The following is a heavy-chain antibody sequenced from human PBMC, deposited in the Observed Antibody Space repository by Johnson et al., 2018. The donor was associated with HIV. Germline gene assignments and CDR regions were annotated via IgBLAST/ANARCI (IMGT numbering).Heavy chain of an antibody. CDR1: GFTFTNAW. Sequence: VQLVESGGGVVQPGRFLRLSCAASGFTFTNAWMSWVRQAPGKGLEWVGHIKSKTDGGPTDYSAPVKGRFTISSDDSKNMLYLQMNSLKTEDTAVYYCSTGGPYCGDDCYSRGGSDIWGQGTMVTVSS. J-gene: IGHJ3*02. D-gene: IGHD2-21*01. CDR3: STGGPYCGDDCYSRGGSDI. CDR2: IKSKTDGGPT. V-gene: IGHV3-15*01.